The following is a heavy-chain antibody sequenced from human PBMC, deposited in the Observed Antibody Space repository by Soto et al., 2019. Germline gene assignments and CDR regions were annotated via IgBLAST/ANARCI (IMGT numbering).Heavy chain of an antibody. Sequence: GDSLRLSCAASGLTFSSYAMSWVRQAPGKGLEWVSAISGSGGSTYYADSVKGRFTITRDNSKNTLYLQMNSLRAEDTAVYYCAKESTMIVVVITVDYWGQGTLVTVSS. V-gene: IGHV3-23*01. D-gene: IGHD3-22*01. J-gene: IGHJ4*02. CDR2: ISGSGGST. CDR1: GLTFSSYA. CDR3: AKESTMIVVVITVDY.